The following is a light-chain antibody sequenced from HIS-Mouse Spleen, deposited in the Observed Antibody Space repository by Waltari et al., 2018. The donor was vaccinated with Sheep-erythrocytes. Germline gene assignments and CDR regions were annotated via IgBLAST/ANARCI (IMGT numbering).Light chain of an antibody. CDR2: VVS. CDR1: SSDVVGYHY. V-gene: IGLV2-11*01. Sequence: QSALTQPRSVSGAPGQSVTISCTGTSSDVVGYHYVSWYQQHPGKAPKLMIYVVSQRPSGVPDRFSGSKSGNTASLTISGLQAEDEADYYCCSYAGSYNHVFATGTKVTVL. CDR3: CSYAGSYNHV. J-gene: IGLJ1*01.